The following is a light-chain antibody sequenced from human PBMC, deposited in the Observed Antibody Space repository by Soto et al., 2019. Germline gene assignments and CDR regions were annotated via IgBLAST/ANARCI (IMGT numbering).Light chain of an antibody. V-gene: IGKV3-20*01. CDR2: GAS. Sequence: EIVLTQSPGTLSLSPGERATLSCRASQTVSSSYLAWYQQKPGQAPRLLIYGASSRDTGIPDRFSGSGSGTDCTLTISSLEPEDFAVYYCQQYVTSPRTFGQGTKVEIK. CDR3: QQYVTSPRT. CDR1: QTVSSSY. J-gene: IGKJ1*01.